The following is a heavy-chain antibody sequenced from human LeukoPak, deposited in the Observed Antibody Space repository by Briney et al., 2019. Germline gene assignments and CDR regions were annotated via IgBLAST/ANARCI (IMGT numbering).Heavy chain of an antibody. V-gene: IGHV3-21*01. CDR1: GFTFSSYS. CDR2: ISTSSSYI. J-gene: IGHJ2*01. D-gene: IGHD4-17*01. CDR3: ARDLRAGGTWSYGVYFDL. Sequence: GVSLRPSCAAYGFTFSSYSMKWVRKAPGKGLEWVSFISTSSSYIFYADSVKGRFTISRDNAKNSLYLEMKSLRAEDTAVYYCARDLRAGGTWSYGVYFDLWGRGTLVTVSS.